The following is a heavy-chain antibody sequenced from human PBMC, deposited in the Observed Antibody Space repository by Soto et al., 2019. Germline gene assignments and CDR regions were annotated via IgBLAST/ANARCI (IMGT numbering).Heavy chain of an antibody. CDR3: AKYYDSSGPPPYYGMDV. CDR1: GFTFSSYA. Sequence: GGSLRLSCAASGFTFSSYAMSWVRQAPGKGLEWVSAISGSGGSTYYADSVKGRFTISRDNSKNTLYLQMNSLRAEDTAVYYCAKYYDSSGPPPYYGMDVWGQGTTVTVSS. D-gene: IGHD3-22*01. V-gene: IGHV3-23*01. J-gene: IGHJ6*02. CDR2: ISGSGGST.